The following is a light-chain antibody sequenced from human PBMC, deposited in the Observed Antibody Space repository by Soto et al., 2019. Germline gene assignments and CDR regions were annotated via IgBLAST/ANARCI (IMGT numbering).Light chain of an antibody. Sequence: QSALTQPASVSGSPGQSITISCTGTSSDIGDSNYVSWYQQHPGKAPKLVIYDVSNRPSGVSNRFSGSKSANTASLTISALQAEDEADYYCSSFRSSSTSYVFGTGTKVTVL. CDR1: SSDIGDSNY. CDR2: DVS. CDR3: SSFRSSSTSYV. V-gene: IGLV2-14*03. J-gene: IGLJ1*01.